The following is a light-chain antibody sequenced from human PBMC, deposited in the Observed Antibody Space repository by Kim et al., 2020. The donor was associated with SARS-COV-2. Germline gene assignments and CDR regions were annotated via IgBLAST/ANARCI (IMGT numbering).Light chain of an antibody. CDR3: QQYFLVPPT. V-gene: IGKV1-33*01. J-gene: IGKJ4*01. CDR1: QDITDF. CDR2: DVS. Sequence: DVQMTQSPSSLSASVGDRVTITCQPSQDITDFLNWYQQKPGKAPQLLIYDVSNLQTGVPSRFSGSKSGTHFTFTINSLQSEDVATYYCQQYFLVPPTFGGGTKVDIK.